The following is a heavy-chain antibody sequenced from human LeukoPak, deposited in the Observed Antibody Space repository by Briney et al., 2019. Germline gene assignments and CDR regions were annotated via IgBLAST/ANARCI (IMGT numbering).Heavy chain of an antibody. CDR1: GFTFSSYG. V-gene: IGHV3-30*02. CDR3: ARDNYDSSGPYYFDY. Sequence: GGSLRLSCAASGFTFSSYGMYWVRQAPGKGLEWVAFIRYDGSNKYYADSVKGRFTVSRDNSKNTLYLQMNSLRAEDTAVYYCARDNYDSSGPYYFDYWGQGTLVTVSS. J-gene: IGHJ4*02. CDR2: IRYDGSNK. D-gene: IGHD3-22*01.